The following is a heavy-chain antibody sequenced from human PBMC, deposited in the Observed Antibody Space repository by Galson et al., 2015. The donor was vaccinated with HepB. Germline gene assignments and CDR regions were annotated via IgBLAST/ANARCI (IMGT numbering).Heavy chain of an antibody. Sequence: SLRLSCAASGFTLKTYWMHWVRQAPGKGLVWVSRCNGDGSSTNYADSVRGRFTISRDDAKKMLYLQMSSLRAEDTAVYYCARDLGFGLDYWGQGTLVIVSS. CDR3: ARDLGFGLDY. V-gene: IGHV3-74*01. J-gene: IGHJ4*02. CDR2: CNGDGSST. CDR1: GFTLKTYW. D-gene: IGHD3-16*01.